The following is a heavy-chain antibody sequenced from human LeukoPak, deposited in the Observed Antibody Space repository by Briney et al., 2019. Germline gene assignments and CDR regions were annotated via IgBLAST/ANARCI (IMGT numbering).Heavy chain of an antibody. CDR1: GGSISSYY. CDR2: IYTSVST. D-gene: IGHD3-22*01. Sequence: SETLSLTCTLSGGSISSYYWSWIRQPAGKGLEWIGRIYTSVSTNYNPSLKSRVTMSVDTSKNQFSLKLSSVTAADTALYYCAGGSGYYNFDYWGQGTLVTVSS. V-gene: IGHV4-4*07. J-gene: IGHJ4*02. CDR3: AGGSGYYNFDY.